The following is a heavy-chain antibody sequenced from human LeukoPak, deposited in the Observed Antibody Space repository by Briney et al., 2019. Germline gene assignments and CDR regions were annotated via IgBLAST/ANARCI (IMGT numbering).Heavy chain of an antibody. Sequence: SETLSLTCAVYGGSFSGYYWSWIRQPPGKGLEWIGEINHSGSTNYNPSLKSRVTISVDTSKNQFSLKLSSVTAADTAVYYCARQGGSGWYGIWGQGTMVTVSS. V-gene: IGHV4-34*01. CDR1: GGSFSGYY. CDR3: ARQGGSGWYGI. J-gene: IGHJ3*02. CDR2: INHSGST. D-gene: IGHD6-19*01.